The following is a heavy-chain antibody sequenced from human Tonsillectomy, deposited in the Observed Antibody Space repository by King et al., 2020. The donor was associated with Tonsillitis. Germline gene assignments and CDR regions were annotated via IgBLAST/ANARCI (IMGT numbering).Heavy chain of an antibody. J-gene: IGHJ6*04. CDR1: GDSISSSY. D-gene: IGHD3-16*01. V-gene: IGHV4-59*01. CDR3: ARGGGLLDV. CDR2: IFYSGNT. Sequence: VQLQESGPGLVKPSETLSLTCTVSGDSISSSYWSWIRQPPGKGLEWIGYIFYSGNTNYNPSLKSRVTISVDTSKNQFSLKLNSVTAADTAVYYCARGGGLLDVWGKGTTVTVSS.